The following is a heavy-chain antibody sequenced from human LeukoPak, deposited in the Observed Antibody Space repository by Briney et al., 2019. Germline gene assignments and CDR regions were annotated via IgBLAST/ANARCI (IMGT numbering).Heavy chain of an antibody. D-gene: IGHD2-15*01. CDR1: GGSISSSSYY. Sequence: SETLSLTCTVSGGSISSSSYYWGWIRQPPGKGLEWIGSIYYSGSTYYNPSLKNRVTISVDTSKNQFSLKLSSVTAADTAVYYCARDLGYCSGGSCYLDSRSQSFDYWGQGTLVTVSS. V-gene: IGHV4-39*07. CDR3: ARDLGYCSGGSCYLDSRSQSFDY. CDR2: IYYSGST. J-gene: IGHJ4*02.